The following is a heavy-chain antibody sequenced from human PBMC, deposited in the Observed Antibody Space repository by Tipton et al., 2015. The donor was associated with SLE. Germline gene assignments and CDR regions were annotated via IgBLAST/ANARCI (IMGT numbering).Heavy chain of an antibody. J-gene: IGHJ3*02. CDR1: GGSISSHY. Sequence: TLSLTCTVSGGSISSHYWSWIRQPPGKGLEWIGYISYSGSTNYNPSLKSRVTISVDTSKNQFSLKLNSVTAADTAVYYCARDLYEMGAFDIWGQGTMVTVSS. CDR2: ISYSGST. V-gene: IGHV4-59*11. D-gene: IGHD5-24*01. CDR3: ARDLYEMGAFDI.